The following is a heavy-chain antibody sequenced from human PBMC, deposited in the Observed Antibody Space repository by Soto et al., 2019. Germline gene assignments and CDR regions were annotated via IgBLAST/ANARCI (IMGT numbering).Heavy chain of an antibody. CDR2: IIHSGST. J-gene: IGHJ4*02. V-gene: IGHV4-34*12. CDR1: GGSFSGYF. CDR3: ARARDTYGFFPSSY. Sequence: QVQLQQWGAGLLKPSETLSLSCAVYGGSFSGYFWTWIRQPPGKGLEWIGEIIHSGSTNYNPSLKGRVTISVDTSKKQFSLQLSPVTAAATAVYYCARARDTYGFFPSSYWGQGTLVTVSS. D-gene: IGHD5-18*01.